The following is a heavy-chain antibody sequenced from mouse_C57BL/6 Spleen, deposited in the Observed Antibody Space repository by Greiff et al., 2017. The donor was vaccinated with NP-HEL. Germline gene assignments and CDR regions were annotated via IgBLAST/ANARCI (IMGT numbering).Heavy chain of an antibody. Sequence: VKLMESGAELVRPGASVTLSCKASGYTFTDYEMHWVKQTPVHGLEWIGAIDPETGGTAYNQKFKGKAILTADKSSSTAYMELRSLTSEDSAVYYCTRSGLRRDAMDYWGQGTSVTVSS. V-gene: IGHV1-15*01. CDR1: GYTFTDYE. D-gene: IGHD2-4*01. CDR3: TRSGLRRDAMDY. J-gene: IGHJ4*01. CDR2: IDPETGGT.